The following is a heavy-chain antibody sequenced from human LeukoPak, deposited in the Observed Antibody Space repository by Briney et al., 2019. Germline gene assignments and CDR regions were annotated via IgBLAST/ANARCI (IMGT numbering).Heavy chain of an antibody. CDR1: GFTVSSNY. Sequence: GGSLRLSCAASGFTVSSNYMSWVRQAPGKGLEWVSVIYSGGSTYYADSVKGRFTISRDNSKNTLYLQMNSLRAEDTAVYYCARDLYDSGGYSSPIDYWGQGTLVTVSS. CDR3: ARDLYDSGGYSSPIDY. V-gene: IGHV3-66*01. D-gene: IGHD3-22*01. J-gene: IGHJ4*02. CDR2: IYSGGST.